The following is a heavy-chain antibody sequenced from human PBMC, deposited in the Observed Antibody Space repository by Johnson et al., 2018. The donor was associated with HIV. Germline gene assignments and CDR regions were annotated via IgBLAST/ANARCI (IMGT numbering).Heavy chain of an antibody. D-gene: IGHD6-13*01. J-gene: IGHJ3*02. CDR2: ISYAGSNK. V-gene: IGHV3-30*18. Sequence: QVQLVESGGGVVQPGRSLRLSCAASGFTFSSYGMHWVRQAPGKGLEWVAVISYAGSNKYYADSVKGRFNISRDNAKNSLSLQINRLGTEDTALYYCAKDMAPPSRIAAAASHAFDIWGQGTMVTVSS. CDR1: GFTFSSYG. CDR3: AKDMAPPSRIAAAASHAFDI.